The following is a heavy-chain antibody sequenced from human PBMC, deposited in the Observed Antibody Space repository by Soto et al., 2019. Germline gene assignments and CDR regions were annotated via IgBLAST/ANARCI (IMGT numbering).Heavy chain of an antibody. CDR2: VGTSGGST. CDR1: GFTFSSYD. J-gene: IGHJ4*02. D-gene: IGHD2-15*01. Sequence: EVQLLESGGSLVQPGGSLRLSCAASGFTFSSYDMHWVRQAPGGGLEWVSGVGTSGGSTFYADSVKGRFTISRDNSKNSLYLQMNSLRAEDTAVYYCARKEGYCGGGCCYLHYWGQGTLVTVSS. V-gene: IGHV3-23*01. CDR3: ARKEGYCGGGCCYLHY.